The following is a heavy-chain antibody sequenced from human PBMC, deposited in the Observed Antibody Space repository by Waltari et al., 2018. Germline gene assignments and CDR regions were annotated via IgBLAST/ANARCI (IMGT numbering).Heavy chain of an antibody. V-gene: IGHV3-21*01. Sequence: EVQLVESGGGLVKPGGSLRLSCAASGFTFSSYSMNWVRKAPGKGLEWVSSISSSSSYIYYADSVKGRFTISRDNAKNSLYLQMNSLRAEDTAVYYCASLGGSYLTFDYWGQGTLVTVSS. CDR1: GFTFSSYS. CDR2: ISSSSSYI. CDR3: ASLGGSYLTFDY. J-gene: IGHJ4*02. D-gene: IGHD1-26*01.